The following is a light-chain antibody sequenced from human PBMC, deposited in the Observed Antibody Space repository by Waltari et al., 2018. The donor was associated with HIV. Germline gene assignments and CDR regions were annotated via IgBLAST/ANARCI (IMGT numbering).Light chain of an antibody. Sequence: QSALTQPRSVSGSPGQSVTISCPGTSSDVGGYNYVSWYQQHPGKAPTLMIYDVSKRPSRVPDRFSGSKSGNTSSLTISGLRAEDEADYYCCSYAGSYSWVFGGGTKLTVL. V-gene: IGLV2-11*01. CDR2: DVS. CDR3: CSYAGSYSWV. CDR1: SSDVGGYNY. J-gene: IGLJ3*02.